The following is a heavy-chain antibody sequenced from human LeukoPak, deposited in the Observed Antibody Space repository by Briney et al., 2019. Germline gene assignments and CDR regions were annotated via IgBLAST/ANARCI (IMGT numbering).Heavy chain of an antibody. J-gene: IGHJ4*02. V-gene: IGHV1-69*13. Sequence: SVKVSCKASGGTFSSYAISWVRQAPGQGLEWMGGIIPIFGTANYAQKFQGRVTITADESTSTAYMELSSLRSEDTAVYYCARVNDYVWGSYRYFDYCGQGTLVTVSS. CDR2: IIPIFGTA. D-gene: IGHD3-16*02. CDR3: ARVNDYVWGSYRYFDY. CDR1: GGTFSSYA.